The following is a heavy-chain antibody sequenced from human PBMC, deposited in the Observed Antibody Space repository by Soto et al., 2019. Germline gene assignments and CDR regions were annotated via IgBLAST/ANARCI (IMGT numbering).Heavy chain of an antibody. J-gene: IGHJ6*03. D-gene: IGHD5-18*01. CDR3: ARGRDGSWRGYSYGWGWYYYYMDV. Sequence: SETLSLTCAVYGGSFSGYYWSWIRQPPGKGLEWIGEINHSGSTNYNPSLRSRVTISVDTSKNQFSLKLSSVTAADTAVYYCARGRDGSWRGYSYGWGWYYYYMDVWGKGTTVTVSS. V-gene: IGHV4-34*01. CDR1: GGSFSGYY. CDR2: INHSGST.